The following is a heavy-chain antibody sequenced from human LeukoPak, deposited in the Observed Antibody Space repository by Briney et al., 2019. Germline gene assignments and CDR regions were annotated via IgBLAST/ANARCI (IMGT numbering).Heavy chain of an antibody. D-gene: IGHD3-10*01. J-gene: IGHJ4*02. CDR2: ISWDGTIK. CDR3: ARDRSRHYLTDY. CDR1: GFAFRTYA. Sequence: GGSLRLSCAASGFAFRTYAIHWVRQAPGKGLEWVSFISWDGTIKYYADSVKGRFSISRDNSKNTLSLQMNSLRGEDTAVYYCARDRSRHYLTDYWGQGTLVTVST. V-gene: IGHV3-30-3*01.